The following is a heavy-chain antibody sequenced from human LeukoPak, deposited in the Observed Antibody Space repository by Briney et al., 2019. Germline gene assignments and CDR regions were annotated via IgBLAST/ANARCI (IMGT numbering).Heavy chain of an antibody. D-gene: IGHD7-27*01. CDR1: GGTFSSYA. J-gene: IGHJ6*03. CDR2: IVPMFGTP. V-gene: IGHV1-69*01. CDR3: ARDHERTGDVSLYYMDV. Sequence: GASVKVSCKASGGTFSSYAISWVRQAPGQGLEWKGGIVPMFGTPDYAQKFRGRVTISADESTSTAYMEVRSLRYDDTGVYYCARDHERTGDVSLYYMDVWGKGTTVTVSS.